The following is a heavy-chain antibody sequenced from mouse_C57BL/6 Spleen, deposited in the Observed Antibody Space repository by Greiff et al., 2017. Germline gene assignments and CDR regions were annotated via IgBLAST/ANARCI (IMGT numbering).Heavy chain of an antibody. D-gene: IGHD2-2*01. V-gene: IGHV1-55*01. CDR1: GYTFTSYW. CDR2: IYPGSGST. CDR3: ARYGYDVGYFDY. Sequence: VQLQQSGAELVKPGASVKMSCKASGYTFTSYWITWVKQRPGQGLEWIGDIYPGSGSTNYNEKFKSKATLTVDTSSSTAYMQLSSLTSEDSAVYYCARYGYDVGYFDYWGQGTTLTVSS. J-gene: IGHJ2*01.